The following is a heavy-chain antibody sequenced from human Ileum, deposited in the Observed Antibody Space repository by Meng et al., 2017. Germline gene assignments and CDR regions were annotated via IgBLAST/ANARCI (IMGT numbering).Heavy chain of an antibody. CDR2: TYYRSRWYN. J-gene: IGHJ4*02. Sequence: HVPLQQSGPGLVKPSHTLPLPRSISGDRVPSDTGAWNWIRQSPARGLEWLGRTYYRSRWYNNYAVSVKSRITINPDTSKNQFSLQLNSVTPDDTAVYYCAGKDWGEGLDFWDQGTLVTVSS. V-gene: IGHV6-1*01. D-gene: IGHD7-27*01. CDR3: AGKDWGEGLDF. CDR1: GDRVPSDTGA.